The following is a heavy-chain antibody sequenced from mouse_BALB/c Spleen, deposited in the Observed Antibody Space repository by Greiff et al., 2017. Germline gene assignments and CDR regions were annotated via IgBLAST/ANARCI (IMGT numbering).Heavy chain of an antibody. CDR1: GYTFTNYW. D-gene: IGHD3-1*01. Sequence: VQLQQSGAELVRPGTSVKISCKASGYTFTNYWLGWVKQRPGHGLEWIGDIYPGGGYTNYNEKFKGKATLTADTSSSTAYMQLSSLTSEDSAVYFCAPSARAPWFAYWGQGTLVTVSA. CDR2: IYPGGGYT. CDR3: APSARAPWFAY. V-gene: IGHV1-63*02. J-gene: IGHJ3*01.